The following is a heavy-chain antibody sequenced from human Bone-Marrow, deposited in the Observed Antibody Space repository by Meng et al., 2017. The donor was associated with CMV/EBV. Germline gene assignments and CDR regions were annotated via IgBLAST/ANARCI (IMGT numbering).Heavy chain of an antibody. J-gene: IGHJ3*01. V-gene: IGHV1-2*02. CDR3: AKDLVPAAVGQDAFDV. D-gene: IGHD2-2*01. Sequence: ASVKVSCKASGYIFTGYYMHWVRQAPGQGLEWTGWINPNSGGTNYAQKFQGRVTMTRDTSISTAYMELSRLRSDDTAVYYCAKDLVPAAVGQDAFDVWGQGTMVTVSS. CDR2: INPNSGGT. CDR1: GYIFTGYY.